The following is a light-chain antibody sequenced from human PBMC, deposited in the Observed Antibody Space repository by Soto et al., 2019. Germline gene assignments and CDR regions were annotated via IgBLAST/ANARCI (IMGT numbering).Light chain of an antibody. CDR2: AAS. J-gene: IGKJ2*02. V-gene: IGKV1-27*01. Sequence: DIQMTQSPSSLSASVGDRVTITCRASQGISNYLAWYQQKPGKVPKLLIYAASTLQSGAPSRFSGSGSGTDFTLTISSLQPEDVATYYCQKYNSLGTFGQGTKLEIK. CDR1: QGISNY. CDR3: QKYNSLGT.